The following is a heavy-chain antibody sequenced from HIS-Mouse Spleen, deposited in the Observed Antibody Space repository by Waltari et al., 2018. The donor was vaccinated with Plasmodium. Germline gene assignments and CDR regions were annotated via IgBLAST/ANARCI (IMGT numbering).Heavy chain of an antibody. J-gene: IGHJ3*02. CDR2: IYSGSSK. CDR3: ARGMKSSSSAFDI. D-gene: IGHD6-6*01. Sequence: EVQLVESGGGLIQPGGSLRLSCAASGFTVSSNYMTWVRQAPGTGMEWVSVIYSGSSKYYEDSRKGRIIIPRGNSKNTLYLQMNSLRAEDTAVSYGARGMKSSSSAFDIWGQGTMVTVSS. CDR1: GFTVSSNY. V-gene: IGHV3-53*01.